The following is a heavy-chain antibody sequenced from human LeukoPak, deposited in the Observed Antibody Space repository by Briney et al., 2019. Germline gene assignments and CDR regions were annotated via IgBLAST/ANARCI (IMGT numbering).Heavy chain of an antibody. CDR3: AQDAGRGYNFDSTGYYLY. Sequence: PGRSLRLSCAASGFTFSRYGMHWVRQAPGKGLEWVAVISYDGGDKYFADSVKGRFTISRDNSKNTLYLQMNSLRLEDTAVYYCAQDAGRGYNFDSTGYYLYWGQGTRVTVSS. J-gene: IGHJ4*02. CDR2: ISYDGGDK. D-gene: IGHD3-22*01. CDR1: GFTFSRYG. V-gene: IGHV3-30*18.